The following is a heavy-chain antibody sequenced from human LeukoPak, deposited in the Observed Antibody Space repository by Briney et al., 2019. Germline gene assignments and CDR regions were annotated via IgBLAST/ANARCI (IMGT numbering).Heavy chain of an antibody. CDR1: GFTFDDYA. J-gene: IGHJ4*02. CDR2: ISWNSGSI. V-gene: IGHV3-9*01. CDR3: AREHYGYNQYYFDY. D-gene: IGHD5-24*01. Sequence: GRSLRLSCAASGFTFDDYAMHWVRQAPGKGLEWVSGISWNSGSIGYADSVKGRFTISRDNAKNSLYLQMNSLRAEDTAVYYCAREHYGYNQYYFDYWGQGTLVTVSS.